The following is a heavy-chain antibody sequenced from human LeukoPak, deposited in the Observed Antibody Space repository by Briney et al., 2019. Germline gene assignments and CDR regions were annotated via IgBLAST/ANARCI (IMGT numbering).Heavy chain of an antibody. J-gene: IGHJ4*02. CDR2: INHSGST. CDR1: GDSFSRYY. D-gene: IGHD5-12*01. CDR3: ARPNSGYYYFDY. V-gene: IGHV4-34*01. Sequence: SETLSLTCAVYGDSFSRYYWSWVRQPPGKGLEWIGEINHSGSTNYNPSLKSRVTISVDTSKNQFSLKLSSVTAADTAVYYCARPNSGYYYFDYWGQGTLVTVSS.